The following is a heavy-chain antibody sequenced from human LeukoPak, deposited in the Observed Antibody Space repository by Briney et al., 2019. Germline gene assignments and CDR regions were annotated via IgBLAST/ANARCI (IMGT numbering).Heavy chain of an antibody. CDR2: ISSSSTYM. D-gene: IGHD4-17*01. Sequence: PGGSLRLSCAASGSTFSTYSMNWVRQAPGKGLEWVSFISSSSTYMYYADSMKGRFTISRDNAKNSLYLQMNSLRAEDTAVYYCARTSNTVTTGASYFDYWGQGILVTVSS. V-gene: IGHV3-21*01. CDR3: ARTSNTVTTGASYFDY. J-gene: IGHJ4*02. CDR1: GSTFSTYS.